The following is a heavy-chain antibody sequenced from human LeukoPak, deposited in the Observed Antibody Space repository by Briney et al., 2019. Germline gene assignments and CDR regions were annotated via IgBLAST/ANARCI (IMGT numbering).Heavy chain of an antibody. CDR1: GYTFTTYG. Sequence: ASVKVSCKASGYTFTTYGISWVRQAPGQGLEWMGWISAYNGYTNYAQKLQGRVTMTTDTSTSTAYMELSRLRSDDTAVYYCARDTAMAEFDYWGQGTLVTVPS. J-gene: IGHJ4*02. CDR3: ARDTAMAEFDY. CDR2: ISAYNGYT. D-gene: IGHD5-18*01. V-gene: IGHV1-18*01.